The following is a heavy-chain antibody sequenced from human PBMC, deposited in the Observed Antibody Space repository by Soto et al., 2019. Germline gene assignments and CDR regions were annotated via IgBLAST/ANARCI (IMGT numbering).Heavy chain of an antibody. CDR3: ARGYGVKSGTFDF. Sequence: QVQLVESGGGVVQPGRSLRLSCAASGFTFSSYDMHWVRQAPGKGLGWVAVIWYDGSNKDYADSVKGRFTISRDNSKNTLYLQMNSLRGEDTAVYYCARGYGVKSGTFDFWGQGTMVTVSS. CDR1: GFTFSSYD. V-gene: IGHV3-33*01. CDR2: IWYDGSNK. J-gene: IGHJ3*01. D-gene: IGHD4-17*01.